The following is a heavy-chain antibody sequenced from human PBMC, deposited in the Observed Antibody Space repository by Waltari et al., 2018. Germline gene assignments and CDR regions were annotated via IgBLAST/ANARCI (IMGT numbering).Heavy chain of an antibody. CDR2: ISTDGSIT. CDR3: TSHYYDNDAYYDVY. V-gene: IGHV3-74*01. CDR1: GFMFSGYW. Sequence: EVHLVESGGGLIQPGGSLRLSCTASGFMFSGYWMDWVRQAPGEGLVWVSRISTDGSITDYADSVKGRFTISRDNAKNTLYLQMSSLRAEDTAMYFCTSHYYDNDAYYDVYWGQGTLVTVSS. D-gene: IGHD3-22*01. J-gene: IGHJ4*02.